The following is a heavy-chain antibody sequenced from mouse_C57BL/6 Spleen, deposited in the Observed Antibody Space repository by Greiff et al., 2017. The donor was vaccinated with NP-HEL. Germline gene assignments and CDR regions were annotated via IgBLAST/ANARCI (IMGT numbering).Heavy chain of an antibody. CDR2: ISNGGGST. CDR1: GFTFSDYY. J-gene: IGHJ4*01. D-gene: IGHD2-4*01. Sequence: EVKVVESGGGLVQPGGSLKLSCAASGFTFSDYYMYWVRQTPEKRLEWVAYISNGGGSTYYPDTVKGRFTISRDNAKNTLYLQMSRLKSEDTAMYYCARGGYDSSEDYAMDYWGQGTSVTVSS. CDR3: ARGGYDSSEDYAMDY. V-gene: IGHV5-12*01.